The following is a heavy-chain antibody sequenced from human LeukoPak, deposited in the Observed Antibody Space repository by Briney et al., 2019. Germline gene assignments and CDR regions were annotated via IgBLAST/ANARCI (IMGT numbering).Heavy chain of an antibody. CDR3: AREVWAANLDY. CDR2: INPNSGGT. J-gene: IGHJ4*02. V-gene: IGHV1-2*02. CDR1: GYTFTGYY. D-gene: IGHD4/OR15-4a*01. Sequence: APVKVSCKASGYTFTGYYMHWVRQAPGQGLEWMVWINPNSGGTNYAQKFQGRVTMTRDTSISTAYMELSRLRSDDTAVYYCAREVWAANLDYWGQGTLVTVSS.